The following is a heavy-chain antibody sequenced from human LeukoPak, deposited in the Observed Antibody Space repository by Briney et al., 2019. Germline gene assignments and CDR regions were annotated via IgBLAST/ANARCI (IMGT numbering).Heavy chain of an antibody. CDR2: IIPFFVTA. CDR1: GGSFSTYA. Sequence: SVKVSCKTSGGSFSTYALSWVRQAPGQGLEWMGGIIPFFVTANYAQMFQGRVTITADKATTTAYMELSSLRSEDTAVYYCARYGMPFYYYYMDVWGKGTTVTVSS. J-gene: IGHJ6*03. V-gene: IGHV1-69*06. CDR3: ARYGMPFYYYYMDV. D-gene: IGHD1-26*01.